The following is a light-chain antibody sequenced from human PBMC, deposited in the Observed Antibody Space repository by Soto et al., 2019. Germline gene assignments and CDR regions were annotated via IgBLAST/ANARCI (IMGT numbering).Light chain of an antibody. J-gene: IGLJ1*01. CDR2: DVS. CDR3: SSYTTLSTLV. V-gene: IGLV2-14*03. Sequence: QSALTQPASMSGSPGQSVTISCAGASSDVGSYDYVSWYQQESGKAPKLIIYDVSHRPSGVSYRFSGSKSGNTASLTISGLQAEDEADYYCSSYTTLSTLVFGTGTKVTVL. CDR1: SSDVGSYDY.